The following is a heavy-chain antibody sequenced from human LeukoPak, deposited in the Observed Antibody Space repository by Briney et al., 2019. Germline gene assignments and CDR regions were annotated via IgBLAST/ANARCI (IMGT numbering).Heavy chain of an antibody. CDR2: IYQSGSGSS. CDR1: GGSIISSNYY. V-gene: IGHV4-39*01. Sequence: PSETLSLTCSVSGGSIISSNYYWGWIRQPPGKGLEWIGSIYQSGSGSSYYNPSLKSRVTISGDTSKNQFFLRLSSVTAADTAVYYCASTLRFLPYRRFDYWGQGTLGTVPS. J-gene: IGHJ4*02. CDR3: ASTLRFLPYRRFDY. D-gene: IGHD3-3*01.